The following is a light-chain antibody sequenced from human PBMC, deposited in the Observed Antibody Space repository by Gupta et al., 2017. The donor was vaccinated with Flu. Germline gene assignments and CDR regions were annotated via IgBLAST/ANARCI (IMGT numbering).Light chain of an antibody. CDR2: LNS. V-gene: IGKV2-28*01. Sequence: IVLTQCSLPLPVPPGQPASFSCSSSQSLLYNANSYLDWYVQKAGRSPQLLIYLNSIRASGVPDRFSARGAGTDFTLEISRVEAEDVGIYYCMQAAQTPTFGGGTKVEIK. CDR3: MQAAQTPT. CDR1: QSLLYNANSY. J-gene: IGKJ4*01.